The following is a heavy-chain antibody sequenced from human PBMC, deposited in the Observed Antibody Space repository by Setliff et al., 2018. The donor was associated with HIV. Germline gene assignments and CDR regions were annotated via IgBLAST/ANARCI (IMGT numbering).Heavy chain of an antibody. D-gene: IGHD6-13*01. J-gene: IGHJ4*02. Sequence: GESLKISCKGSRYSFTTYWIAWVRQMPGKGLEWMGIIYPGDSDTRYSPSFQGQVTISADKSISTAYLQWSSLKASDTAMYYCARQQSSSWYPDYFDYWGQGTLVTVSS. V-gene: IGHV5-51*01. CDR3: ARQQSSSWYPDYFDY. CDR1: RYSFTTYW. CDR2: IYPGDSDT.